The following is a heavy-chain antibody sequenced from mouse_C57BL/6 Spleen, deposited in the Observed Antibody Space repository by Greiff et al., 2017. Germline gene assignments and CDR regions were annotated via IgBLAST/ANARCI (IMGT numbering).Heavy chain of an antibody. V-gene: IGHV14-4*01. CDR3: TTGGLHYFDD. CDR2: IDPENGDT. J-gene: IGHJ2*01. CDR1: GFNIKDDY. Sequence: EVQLQESGAVLVRPGASVKMSCTASGFNIKDDYMHWVKQRPEQGLEWIGCIDPENGDTEYASKFQGKATITADTSSNTAYLQLSSLTSEDTAVYFCTTGGLHYFDDWGQGTTLTVSS.